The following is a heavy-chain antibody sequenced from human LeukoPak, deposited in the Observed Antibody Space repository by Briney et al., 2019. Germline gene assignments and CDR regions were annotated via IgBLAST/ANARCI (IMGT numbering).Heavy chain of an antibody. CDR1: GYTFTSYG. CDR2: ISAYNGNT. CDR3: ARGPYGDYNYYYYYYMDV. J-gene: IGHJ6*03. V-gene: IGHV1-18*01. Sequence: GASVKVSCKASGYTFTSYGISWVRQAPGQGLEWMGWISAYNGNTNYAQKLQGRVTMTTDTSTSTAYMELRSLRSDDTAVYYCARGPYGDYNYYYYYYMDVWGKGTTVTISS. D-gene: IGHD4-17*01.